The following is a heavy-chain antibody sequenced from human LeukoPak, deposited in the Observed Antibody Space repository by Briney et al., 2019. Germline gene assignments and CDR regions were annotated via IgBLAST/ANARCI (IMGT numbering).Heavy chain of an antibody. Sequence: PGGSLRLSCAASGFPFCSYSTNGVRQAPGKGLEWVSSISSSSSYIYYADSVKGRFTISRDNAKNSLYLQMNSLRAEDTAVYYCARDPYYDILTGYYTPYYFDYWGQGTLVTVSS. J-gene: IGHJ4*02. CDR3: ARDPYYDILTGYYTPYYFDY. D-gene: IGHD3-9*01. CDR2: ISSSSSYI. CDR1: GFPFCSYS. V-gene: IGHV3-21*01.